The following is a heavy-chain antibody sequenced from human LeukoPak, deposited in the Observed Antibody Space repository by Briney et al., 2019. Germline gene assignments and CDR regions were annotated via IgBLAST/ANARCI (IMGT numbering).Heavy chain of an antibody. D-gene: IGHD3-22*01. CDR3: VRGYYDSSDPSFDI. CDR2: IYSAGNT. J-gene: IGHJ3*02. CDR1: GFTVSGNY. Sequence: GGSLRLSCSASGFTVSGNYMSWVRQAPGKGLECASVIYSAGNTYYVDSVKGRFTISRDDSKNTLYLQMNSLRAEDTALYYCVRGYYDSSDPSFDIWGQGTMVTVSS. V-gene: IGHV3-66*02.